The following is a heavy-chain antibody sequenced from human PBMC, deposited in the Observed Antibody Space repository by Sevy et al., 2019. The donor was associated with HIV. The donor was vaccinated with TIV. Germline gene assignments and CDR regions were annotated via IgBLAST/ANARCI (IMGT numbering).Heavy chain of an antibody. CDR1: GFTFDTYW. CDR3: VRVLWDVLVVPAATPSPWLDS. CDR2: IDPRGNER. Sequence: GGSLRLSCAASGFTFDTYWMGWVRRAPGRGLEWVASIDPRGNERDYLDSLKGRFTISRDNAKNSLYLQMHSLKAGDTALYYCVRVLWDVLVVPAATPSPWLDSWGQGTLVTVSS. J-gene: IGHJ5*01. V-gene: IGHV3-7*01. D-gene: IGHD1-26*01.